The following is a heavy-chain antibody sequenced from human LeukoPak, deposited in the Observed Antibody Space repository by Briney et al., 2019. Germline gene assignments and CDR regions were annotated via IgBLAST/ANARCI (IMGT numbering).Heavy chain of an antibody. CDR1: GGSISSYY. D-gene: IGHD6-19*01. CDR3: ARDGNGWYPNWFDP. V-gene: IGHV4-59*01. J-gene: IGHJ5*02. CDR2: IYYSGST. Sequence: SGTLSLTCTVSGGSISSYYWSWIRQPPGKGLEWIGYIYYSGSTNYNPSLKSRVTISVDTSKNQFSLKLSSVTAADTAVYYCARDGNGWYPNWFDPWGQGTLVTVSS.